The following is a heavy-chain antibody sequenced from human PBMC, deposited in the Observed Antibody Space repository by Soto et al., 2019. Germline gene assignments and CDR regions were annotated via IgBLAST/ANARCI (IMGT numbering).Heavy chain of an antibody. J-gene: IGHJ4*02. D-gene: IGHD3-3*01. CDR2: IYYSGST. V-gene: IGHV4-59*12. Sequence: SETLSLTCTVSGGSISSYYWSWIRQPPGKGLEWIGYIYYSGSTNYNPSLKSRVTISVDTSKNQFSLKLSSVTAADTAVYYCARGAGAFYDDFWSGYYPYYFDDWGQGTLVTVSS. CDR1: GGSISSYY. CDR3: ARGAGAFYDDFWSGYYPYYFDD.